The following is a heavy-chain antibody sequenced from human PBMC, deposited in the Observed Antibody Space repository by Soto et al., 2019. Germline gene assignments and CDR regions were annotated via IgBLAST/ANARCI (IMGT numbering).Heavy chain of an antibody. V-gene: IGHV4-59*01. CDR2: IYYSGST. D-gene: IGHD2-2*02. CDR3: ARGIVVVPAAILWFDP. J-gene: IGHJ5*02. Sequence: QVQLQESGPGLVKPSETLSLTCTVSGGSISSYYWSWIRQPPGKGLEWIGYIYYSGSTNYNPSLKSRFTISVDTSKTQFSLKLSSVTAADTAVYYCARGIVVVPAAILWFDPWGQGTLVTVSS. CDR1: GGSISSYY.